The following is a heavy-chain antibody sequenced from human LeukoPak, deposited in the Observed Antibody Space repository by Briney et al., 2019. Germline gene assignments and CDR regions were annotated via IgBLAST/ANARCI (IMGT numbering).Heavy chain of an antibody. V-gene: IGHV3-33*06. CDR1: GFTFSSYG. Sequence: GGSLRLSCAASGFTFSSYGMHWVRQAPGKGMEGVAVIWYDGSKKYYEDSVKGGFTISRDNSKNRLYMQMNSLRAEDTAVYYCAKGGTSKQWLVGGAFDIWGQGTMVTVSS. J-gene: IGHJ3*02. CDR3: AKGGTSKQWLVGGAFDI. D-gene: IGHD6-19*01. CDR2: IWYDGSKK.